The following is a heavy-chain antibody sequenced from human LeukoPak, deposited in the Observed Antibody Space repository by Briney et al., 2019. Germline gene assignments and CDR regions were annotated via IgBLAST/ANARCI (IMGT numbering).Heavy chain of an antibody. CDR2: ISSRSSYI. Sequence: GGSLRLSCAASGFTFSSYSMNWVRQAPGKGLEWVSSISSRSSYIYYADSVKGRFTISRDNAKNSLYLQMNSLRAEDTAVYYCARDDTLTNYYDTSGYYSWGQGTLVTVSS. CDR1: GFTFSSYS. J-gene: IGHJ4*02. D-gene: IGHD3-22*01. V-gene: IGHV3-21*01. CDR3: ARDDTLTNYYDTSGYYS.